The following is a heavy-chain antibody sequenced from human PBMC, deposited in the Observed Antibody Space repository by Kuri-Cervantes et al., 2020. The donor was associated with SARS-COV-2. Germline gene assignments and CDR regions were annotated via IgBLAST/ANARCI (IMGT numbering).Heavy chain of an antibody. V-gene: IGHV1-8*03. D-gene: IGHD3-22*01. J-gene: IGHJ4*02. Sequence: ASVKVSCKASGYTFTSYDINWVRQATGQGLEWMGWMNPNSGNTGYAQKFQGRVTITRNTSISTAYMELSSLRSEDTAVYYCARATHYDSSGYYCSFDYWGQGTLVTVSS. CDR1: GYTFTSYD. CDR3: ARATHYDSSGYYCSFDY. CDR2: MNPNSGNT.